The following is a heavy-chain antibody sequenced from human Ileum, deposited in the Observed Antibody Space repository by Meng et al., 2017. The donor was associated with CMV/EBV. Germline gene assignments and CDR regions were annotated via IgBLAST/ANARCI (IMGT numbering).Heavy chain of an antibody. CDR2: IHPSGST. CDR3: SRGADAYKSGRS. Sequence: LEQCGPCLWQLLDTRSLTCGVYGGSFSNYYWSWIRQSPGKGLEWIGEIHPSGSTYYNPSLNSRVTMSVDTSKKQFSLNLRSVTAADTAVYYCSRGADAYKSGRSWGQGTLVTVSS. J-gene: IGHJ5*02. CDR1: GGSFSNYY. V-gene: IGHV4-34*01. D-gene: IGHD5-24*01.